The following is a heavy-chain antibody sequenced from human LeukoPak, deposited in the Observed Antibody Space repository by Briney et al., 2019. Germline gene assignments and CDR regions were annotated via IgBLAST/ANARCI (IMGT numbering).Heavy chain of an antibody. V-gene: IGHV1-24*01. Sequence: ASVKVSCKVSGYTLTELSMHWVRQAPGKGLEWMGGFDPEDGETIYAQKFQGRVTMTEDTSTDTAYMELSSLRSEDTAVYYCAAGLWFGAPNWGVQEVMGDPFDYWGQGTLVTVSS. J-gene: IGHJ4*02. CDR3: AAGLWFGAPNWGVQEVMGDPFDY. CDR1: GYTLTELS. CDR2: FDPEDGET. D-gene: IGHD3-10*01.